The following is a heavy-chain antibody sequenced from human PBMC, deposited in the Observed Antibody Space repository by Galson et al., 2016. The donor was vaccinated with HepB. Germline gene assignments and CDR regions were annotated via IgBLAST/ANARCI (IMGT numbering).Heavy chain of an antibody. CDR2: IGSSGPV. CDR1: GFTFSSYS. Sequence: SLRLSCAASGFTFSSYSMIWVRQTPGKELEWVSYIGSSGPVYYADSLQGRFTISRDNAKKLLYLQMNSLRDEDTAVYYCARDFDGSFPNLDFWGQGTLVTVSS. J-gene: IGHJ4*02. V-gene: IGHV3-48*02. D-gene: IGHD5-24*01. CDR3: ARDFDGSFPNLDF.